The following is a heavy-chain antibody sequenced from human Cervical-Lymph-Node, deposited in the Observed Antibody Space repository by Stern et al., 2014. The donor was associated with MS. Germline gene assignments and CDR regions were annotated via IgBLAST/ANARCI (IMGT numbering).Heavy chain of an antibody. Sequence: VHLVQSGAEVKKPGASVKVSCTASGYVFADYYMNWVRQAPGQGLEWMGRMNPTNGDSNCTQKFQGRITRTRDTSISTAYLEVSGLRSDDTAVYFCASGAPILTGGWYLDLWGRGTLITVSP. CDR2: MNPTNGDS. CDR3: ASGAPILTGGWYLDL. D-gene: IGHD1-14*01. J-gene: IGHJ2*01. V-gene: IGHV1-2*06. CDR1: GYVFADYY.